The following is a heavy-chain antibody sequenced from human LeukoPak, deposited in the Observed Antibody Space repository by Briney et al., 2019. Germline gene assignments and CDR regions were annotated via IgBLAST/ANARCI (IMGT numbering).Heavy chain of an antibody. CDR3: AREGRAITAMVTAFDY. CDR1: GGSISSYY. J-gene: IGHJ4*02. D-gene: IGHD5-18*01. Sequence: PSETLSLTCTVSGGSISSYYWSWIRQPPGKGLEWIGYIYYSGSTNYNPSLKSRVTISVDTSKNQFSLKLSSVTAADTAVYYCAREGRAITAMVTAFDYWGQGTLVTVSS. CDR2: IYYSGST. V-gene: IGHV4-59*12.